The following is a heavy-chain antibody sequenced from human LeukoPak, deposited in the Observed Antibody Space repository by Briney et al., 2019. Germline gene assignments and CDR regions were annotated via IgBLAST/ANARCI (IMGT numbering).Heavy chain of an antibody. CDR1: GFTFHTSA. CDR2: IVLGSGNT. V-gene: IGHV1-58*02. CDR3: AAQRGASLHDFWSTRLFDP. Sequence: GTSVKVSCKASGFTFHTSAMQWVRQARGQRLEWIGWIVLGSGNTVYSHKFHDRVIITSDMSTSTVYMELDSLGSEDTAVYYCAAQRGASLHDFWSTRLFDPWGQGTLVTVSS. J-gene: IGHJ5*02. D-gene: IGHD3-3*01.